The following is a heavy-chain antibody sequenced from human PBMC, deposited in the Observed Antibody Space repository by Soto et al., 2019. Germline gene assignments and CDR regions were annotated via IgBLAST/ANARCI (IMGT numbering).Heavy chain of an antibody. Sequence: GGSLRLSCSASGLTFSSYAMHWVRQAPGKGLEYVSAISSNGGSTYYADSVKGRFTISRDNSKNTLYLQMSSLRAEDTAVYYCARHSEGDYVVGYFDLWGRGTLVTVSS. D-gene: IGHD4-17*01. CDR2: ISSNGGST. J-gene: IGHJ2*01. V-gene: IGHV3-64D*08. CDR3: ARHSEGDYVVGYFDL. CDR1: GLTFSSYA.